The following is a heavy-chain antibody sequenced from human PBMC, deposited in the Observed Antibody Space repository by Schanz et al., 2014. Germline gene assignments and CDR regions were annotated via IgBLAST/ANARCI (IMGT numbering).Heavy chain of an antibody. CDR1: GFTASSHS. Sequence: EVQLVESGGGLVKPGGSLRLSCGVSGFTASSHSMNWVRQAPGKGLEWVANIKQDESEKYYVDSVKGRFTISRDNTKNSLFLQLNSLRADDTAVYYCARNRGSGGQNWYFDLWGRGTLVTVSS. CDR3: ARNRGSGGQNWYFDL. CDR2: IKQDESEK. D-gene: IGHD1-26*01. V-gene: IGHV3-7*05. J-gene: IGHJ2*01.